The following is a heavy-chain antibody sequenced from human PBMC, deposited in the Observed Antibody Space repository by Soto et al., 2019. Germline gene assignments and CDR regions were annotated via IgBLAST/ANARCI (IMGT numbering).Heavy chain of an antibody. CDR3: ARQYYYDSSGYYHY. CDR1: GFTLRSYW. Sequence: GGSLRLSCAASGFTLRSYWMSWVRQAPGKGLEWLATLKTDASEKKYVGSVKGRFTLSRDNAKNSMYLQMDSLRAEDTAVYYCARQYYYDSSGYYHYWGQGTLVTVSS. J-gene: IGHJ4*02. V-gene: IGHV3-7*01. CDR2: LKTDASEK. D-gene: IGHD3-22*01.